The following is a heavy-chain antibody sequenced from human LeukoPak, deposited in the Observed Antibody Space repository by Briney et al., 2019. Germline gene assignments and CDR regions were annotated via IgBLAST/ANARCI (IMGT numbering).Heavy chain of an antibody. D-gene: IGHD3-9*01. CDR2: ISWNSGSI. V-gene: IGHV3-9*01. Sequence: PGRSLRLSCAASGFTFDDYAMHWVRQAPGKGLEWVSGISWNSGSIGYADSVKGRFTISRDNAKNSLYLQMNSLRAEDTALYYCAKDLNPTSRGLPFDWLSLDAFDIWGQGTMVTVSS. CDR3: AKDLNPTSRGLPFDWLSLDAFDI. CDR1: GFTFDDYA. J-gene: IGHJ3*02.